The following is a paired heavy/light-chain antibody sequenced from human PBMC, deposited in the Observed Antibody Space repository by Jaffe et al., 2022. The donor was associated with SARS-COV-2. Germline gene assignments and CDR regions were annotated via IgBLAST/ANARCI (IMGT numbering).Light chain of an antibody. V-gene: IGLV1-44*01. CDR3: AAWDDSLNGQVV. J-gene: IGLJ2*01. CDR1: SSNIGSNT. CDR2: SNN. Sequence: QSVLTQPPSASGTPGQRVTISCSGSSSNIGSNTVNWYQQLPGTAPKLLIYSNNQRPSGVPDRFSGSKSGTSASLAISGLQSEDEADYYCAAWDDSLNGQVVFGGGTKLTVL.
Heavy chain of an antibody. CDR3: ARDPRPSIGYCGGDCSLDY. CDR2: ISYDGSNK. V-gene: IGHV3-30*04. J-gene: IGHJ4*02. D-gene: IGHD2-21*02. CDR1: GFTFSSYA. Sequence: QVQLVESGGGVVQPGRSLRLSCAASGFTFSSYAMHWVRQAPGKGLEWVAVISYDGSNKYYADSVKGRFTISRDNSKNTLYLQMNSLRAEDTAVYYCARDPRPSIGYCGGDCSLDYWGQGTLVTVSS.